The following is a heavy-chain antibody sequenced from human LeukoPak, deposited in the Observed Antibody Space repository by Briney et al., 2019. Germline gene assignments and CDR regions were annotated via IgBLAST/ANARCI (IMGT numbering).Heavy chain of an antibody. CDR3: ARQIGYSYGHVDY. Sequence: PSQTLSLTCTVSGGSISSGGYYWSWIRQHPGKGLEWIGYIYYSGSTYYNPSLKGRVTISVDTSKNQFSLKLSSVTAADTAVYYCARQIGYSYGHVDYWGQGTLVTVSS. CDR1: GGSISSGGYY. D-gene: IGHD5-18*01. CDR2: IYYSGST. V-gene: IGHV4-31*03. J-gene: IGHJ4*02.